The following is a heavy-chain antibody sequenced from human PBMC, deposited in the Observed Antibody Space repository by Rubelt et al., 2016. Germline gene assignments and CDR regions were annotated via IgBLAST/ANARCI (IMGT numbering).Heavy chain of an antibody. D-gene: IGHD2-2*01. CDR2: ISSSSSYI. CDR3: ARDGVPAATFDY. J-gene: IGHJ4*02. V-gene: IGHV3-21*01. Sequence: SISSSSSYIYYADSVKGRFTISRDNAKNSLYLQMNSLRAEDTAVYYCARDGVPAATFDYWGQGTLVTVSS.